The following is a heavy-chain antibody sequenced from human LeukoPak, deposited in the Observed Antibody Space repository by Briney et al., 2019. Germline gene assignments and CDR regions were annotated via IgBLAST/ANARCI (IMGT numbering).Heavy chain of an antibody. D-gene: IGHD5-24*01. CDR1: GFTFSSYT. CDR3: ARARERWLSD. CDR2: ISSSSSSI. V-gene: IGHV3-48*04. Sequence: GGSLRLSCAASGFTFSSYTMNCVRQAPGKGLEWVSYISSSSSSINYAGSVKGRFTISRDNAKNSLYLQTNSLRTADTAVYYCARARERWLSDWGQGTLLPLSS. J-gene: IGHJ4*02.